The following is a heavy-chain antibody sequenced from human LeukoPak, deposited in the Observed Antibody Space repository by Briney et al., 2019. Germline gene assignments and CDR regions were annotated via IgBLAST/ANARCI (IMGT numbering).Heavy chain of an antibody. V-gene: IGHV3-9*01. D-gene: IGHD1-26*01. J-gene: IGHJ6*02. CDR3: AKHMRATNTYSFFGMDV. CDR2: INWNGGGT. CDR1: GFTFKDYG. Sequence: GGSLRLPCAATGFTFKDYGMHWVRQPPGKGLEWVSSINWNGGGTDYADSVKGRFTISRDNAKNSLYLQLSSLRPEDTALYYCAKHMRATNTYSFFGMDVWGQGTTVTVSS.